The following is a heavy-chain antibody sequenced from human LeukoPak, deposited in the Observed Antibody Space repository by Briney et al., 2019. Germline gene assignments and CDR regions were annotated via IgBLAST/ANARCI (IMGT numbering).Heavy chain of an antibody. Sequence: SVKVSCKASGGTFSSYAISWVRQAPGQGLEWMGGIIPIFGTANYAQKFQGRVTITADESTSTAYMELSSLRSEDTAVYYCARPRSPYWSGGDSTAGYFAYWGQGTLVTVSS. J-gene: IGHJ4*02. D-gene: IGHD2-15*01. CDR3: ARPRSPYWSGGDSTAGYFAY. CDR1: GGTFSSYA. CDR2: IIPIFGTA. V-gene: IGHV1-69*13.